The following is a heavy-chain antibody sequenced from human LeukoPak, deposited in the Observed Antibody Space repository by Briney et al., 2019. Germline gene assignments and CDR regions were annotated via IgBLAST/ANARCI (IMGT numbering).Heavy chain of an antibody. CDR1: GGSFSGYY. CDR2: INHSGSN. V-gene: IGHV4-34*01. D-gene: IGHD3-10*01. Sequence: SETLSLPCAVYGGSFSGYYWSWLRQPPGKGLEWIGEINHSGSNNYNPSLKSRVTISVDTSKNQFSLKLSSVTAADTAVYYCARGRGYYYGSGSYYPPKKLISFDYWGQGTLVTVSS. J-gene: IGHJ4*02. CDR3: ARGRGYYYGSGSYYPPKKLISFDY.